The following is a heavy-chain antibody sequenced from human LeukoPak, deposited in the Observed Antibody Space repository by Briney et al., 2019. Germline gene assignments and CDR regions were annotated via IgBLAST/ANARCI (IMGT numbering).Heavy chain of an antibody. V-gene: IGHV3-21*01. J-gene: IGHJ3*02. CDR3: AREGIAVAGPNDAFDI. D-gene: IGHD6-19*01. CDR2: ISSSSSYI. Sequence: GGSLRLSCAASQFIFSNYWMSWVRQAPGKGLEWVSSISSSSSYIYYADSVKGRFTISRDNAKNSLYLQMNSLRAEDTAVYYCAREGIAVAGPNDAFDIWGQGTMVTVSS. CDR1: QFIFSNYW.